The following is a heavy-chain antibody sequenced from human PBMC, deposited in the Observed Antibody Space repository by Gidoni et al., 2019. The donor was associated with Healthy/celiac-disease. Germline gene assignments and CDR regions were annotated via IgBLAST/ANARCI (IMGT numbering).Heavy chain of an antibody. Sequence: EVQLVESGGGLVTPGGALRLSCAASGFTFSSCSMNWVRQAPGQGLEWVSSISSSSSYIYYADSVKGRFTISRDNAKNSLYLQMNSLIAEDTAVYYCARDLGDIAAAAYAFDIWGQGTMVTFSS. CDR2: ISSSSSYI. D-gene: IGHD6-13*01. CDR3: ARDLGDIAAAAYAFDI. CDR1: GFTFSSCS. J-gene: IGHJ3*02. V-gene: IGHV3-21*01.